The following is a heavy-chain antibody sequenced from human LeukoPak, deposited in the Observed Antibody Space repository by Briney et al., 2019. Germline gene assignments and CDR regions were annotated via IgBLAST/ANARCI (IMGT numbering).Heavy chain of an antibody. CDR3: ARPATLGYCSSTSCWVLDAFDI. CDR2: IYYSGRT. D-gene: IGHD2-2*01. Sequence: SETLSLTCTVSGGSISSSSYYWGWLRQPTGKGLEWIGSIYYSGRTYYNPSLKSRVTISVDTSKNQFPLKLSSVTAADTAVYYCARPATLGYCSSTSCWVLDAFDIWGQGTMVTVSS. J-gene: IGHJ3*02. V-gene: IGHV4-39*01. CDR1: GGSISSSSYY.